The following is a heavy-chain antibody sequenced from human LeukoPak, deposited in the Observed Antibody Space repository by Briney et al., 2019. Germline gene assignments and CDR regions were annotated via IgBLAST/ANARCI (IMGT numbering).Heavy chain of an antibody. CDR3: ARSIIAVAGIADY. CDR2: INWNGRIT. V-gene: IGHV3-20*04. Sequence: GESLRLSCAASGFTFDDYAMNWVRQVPGRGLEWVSGINWNGRITEYADSVKDRFTISRQNTKNSLYLQMNSLRAEDTAVYYCARSIIAVAGIADYWGQGTLVTVSS. CDR1: GFTFDDYA. D-gene: IGHD6-19*01. J-gene: IGHJ4*02.